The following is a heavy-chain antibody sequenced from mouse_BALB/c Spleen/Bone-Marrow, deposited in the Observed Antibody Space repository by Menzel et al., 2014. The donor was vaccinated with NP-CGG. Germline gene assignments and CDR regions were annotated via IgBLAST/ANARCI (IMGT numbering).Heavy chain of an antibody. D-gene: IGHD1-1*01. J-gene: IGHJ3*01. CDR1: GYSITSGYY. Sequence: ESGPGLVKPSQPLSLTCSVTGYSITSGYYWNWIRQFPGNKLEWMGYISYDGSNNYNPSLKNRISITRDTSKNQFFLKLSSVTTEDTATFYCARGFITTVVPFAYWGQGTLVTVSA. CDR3: ARGFITTVVPFAY. V-gene: IGHV3-6*02. CDR2: ISYDGSN.